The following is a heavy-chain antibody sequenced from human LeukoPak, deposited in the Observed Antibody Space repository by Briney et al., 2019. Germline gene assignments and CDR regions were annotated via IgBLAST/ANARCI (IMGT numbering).Heavy chain of an antibody. CDR1: GFSFSFSN. Sequence: PGGSLSLSCAASGFSFSFSNMNWVRQAPGKGLEWVSYISSTNGHTYYADSVNGRFTISRDTAKNSLYLQMNSLRVEDTAIYFCARDRDSSGLYGGADLWGQGVLVTVSS. J-gene: IGHJ5*02. CDR2: ISSTNGHT. V-gene: IGHV3-21*03. D-gene: IGHD6-19*01. CDR3: ARDRDSSGLYGGADL.